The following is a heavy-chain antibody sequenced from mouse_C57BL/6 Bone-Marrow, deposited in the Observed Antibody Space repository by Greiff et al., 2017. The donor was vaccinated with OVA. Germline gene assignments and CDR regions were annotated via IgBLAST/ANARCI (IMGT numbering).Heavy chain of an antibody. J-gene: IGHJ4*01. CDR1: GYTFTNYW. V-gene: IGHV1-63*01. CDR2: IYPGGGYT. D-gene: IGHD2-5*01. Sequence: VKLMESGAELVRPGTSVKMSCKASGYTFTNYWIGWAKQRPGHGLEWIGDIYPGGGYTNYNEKFKGKATLTADKSSSTAYMQFSSLTSEDSAIYYCARGSNYDAMDYWGQGTSVTVSS. CDR3: ARGSNYDAMDY.